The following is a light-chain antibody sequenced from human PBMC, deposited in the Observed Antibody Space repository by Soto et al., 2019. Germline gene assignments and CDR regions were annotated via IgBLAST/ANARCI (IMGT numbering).Light chain of an antibody. J-gene: IGKJ5*01. CDR2: AAS. CDR1: QSTSSY. CDR3: QQSYSTLPIT. Sequence: DIQMSQFPSSLSASVGDRVTITCRASQSTSSYLNWYQQKPGKAPKLLIYAASSLQSGVPSRFSGSGSGTDFTLTISSLQPEDFATYYCQQSYSTLPITFGQGTRLEIK. V-gene: IGKV1-39*01.